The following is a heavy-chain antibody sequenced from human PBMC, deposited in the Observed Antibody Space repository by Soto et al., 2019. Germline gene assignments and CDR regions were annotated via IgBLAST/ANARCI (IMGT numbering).Heavy chain of an antibody. V-gene: IGHV3-30*18. CDR2: ISYDVSNK. CDR3: AKDLDVGTIGSSGYYF. J-gene: IGHJ4*02. Sequence: QVQLVESGGGVVQPGRSLRLSCAASGFTFSSYGMHWVRQAPGKGLEWVAVISYDVSNKYYADSVKGRFTISRDNSKNSLYLHMNSLSFEDTAVYYCAKDLDVGTIGSSGYYFRGQGTLVTVSS. D-gene: IGHD3-22*01. CDR1: GFTFSSYG.